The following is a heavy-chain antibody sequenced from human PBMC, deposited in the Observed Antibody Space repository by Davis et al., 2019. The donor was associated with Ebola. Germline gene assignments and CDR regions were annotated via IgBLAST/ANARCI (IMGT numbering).Heavy chain of an antibody. Sequence: ASVTVSCKASGYTFTSYFMHWVRQAPGHGLEWMGVINPSGGGTTYAQKFQGRVTMTRDTSTSTVYMELSSLRSEDTAVYYCARQDWVSGLLSRKQDYYYYGMDVWGQGTTVTVSS. CDR3: ARQDWVSGLLSRKQDYYYYGMDV. D-gene: IGHD1-26*01. CDR1: GYTFTSYF. J-gene: IGHJ6*02. V-gene: IGHV1-46*03. CDR2: INPSGGGT.